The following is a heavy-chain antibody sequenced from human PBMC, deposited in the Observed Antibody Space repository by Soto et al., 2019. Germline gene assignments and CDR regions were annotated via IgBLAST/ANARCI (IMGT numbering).Heavy chain of an antibody. CDR1: GFTFSSYS. CDR2: ISSSSSYI. CDR3: ASEVVVAATPGSAFDI. D-gene: IGHD2-15*01. V-gene: IGHV3-21*01. J-gene: IGHJ3*02. Sequence: GGSLRLSCAASGFTFSSYSMNWVRQAPGKGLEWVSSISSSSSYIYYADSVKGRFTISRDNAKNSLYLQMNSLRAEDTAVYYCASEVVVAATPGSAFDIWGQGTMVTVSS.